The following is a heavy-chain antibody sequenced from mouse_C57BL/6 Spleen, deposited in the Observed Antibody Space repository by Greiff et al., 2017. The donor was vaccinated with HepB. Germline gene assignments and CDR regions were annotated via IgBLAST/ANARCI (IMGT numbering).Heavy chain of an antibody. D-gene: IGHD1-1*01. CDR2: IDPSDSYT. V-gene: IGHV1-69*01. CDR1: GYTFTSYW. Sequence: QVQLKQPGAELVMPGASVKLSCKASGYTFTSYWMHWVKQRPGQGLEWIGEIDPSDSYTNYNQKFKGKSTLTVDKSSSTAYMQLSSLTSEDSAVYYCASGYGSSWVVAYWGQGTLVTVSA. CDR3: ASGYGSSWVVAY. J-gene: IGHJ3*01.